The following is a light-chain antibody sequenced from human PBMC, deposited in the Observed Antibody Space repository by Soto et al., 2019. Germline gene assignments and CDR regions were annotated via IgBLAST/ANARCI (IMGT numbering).Light chain of an antibody. V-gene: IGLV1-51*01. J-gene: IGLJ3*02. CDR3: ETWDSSLSAGV. Sequence: QSALTQPPSVSAAPGQKVTVSCSVSRSNIGNNAVAWYQHLPGTAPKLLIYDNDKRPSGISDRFSASKSGTSATLAITGLQTGDEADYYCETWDSSLSAGVFGGGTKLTVL. CDR2: DND. CDR1: RSNIGNNA.